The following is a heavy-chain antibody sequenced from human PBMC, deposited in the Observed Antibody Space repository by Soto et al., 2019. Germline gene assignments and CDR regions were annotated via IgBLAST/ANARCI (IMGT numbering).Heavy chain of an antibody. CDR2: IYYSGST. CDR3: ARTPSTVTLDN. D-gene: IGHD4-4*01. Sequence: SETLCLTCTVSGGSINNHYWSWIRQPPGKGLEWIGNIYYSGSTNYNPSLKSRVTISVDTSKNQFSLKLSSVTAADTAVYYCARTPSTVTLDNWGQGTLVTVSS. V-gene: IGHV4-59*11. CDR1: GGSINNHY. J-gene: IGHJ4*02.